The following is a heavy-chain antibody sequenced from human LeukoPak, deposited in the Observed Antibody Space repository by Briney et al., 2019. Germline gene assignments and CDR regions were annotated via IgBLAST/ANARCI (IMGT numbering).Heavy chain of an antibody. CDR2: ISGSGST. Sequence: GGSLRLSCAASGFTFSNYAMSWVRQAPGKGLEWVSVISGSGSTYYADSVKGRFTISRDNSKNTLYLQMNSLRAEDTAVYYCARDARYYDSSGYPGDYWGQGTLVTVSS. CDR3: ARDARYYDSSGYPGDY. CDR1: GFTFSNYA. D-gene: IGHD3-22*01. J-gene: IGHJ4*02. V-gene: IGHV3-23*01.